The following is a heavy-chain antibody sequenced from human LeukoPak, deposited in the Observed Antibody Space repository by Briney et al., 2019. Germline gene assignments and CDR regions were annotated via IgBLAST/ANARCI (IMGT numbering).Heavy chain of an antibody. CDR3: AKGVLSSGWYASYFDY. CDR1: GFTFSSYA. CDR2: ISGSGATI. J-gene: IGHJ4*02. V-gene: IGHV3-23*01. Sequence: GGSLRLSCAASGFTFSSYAMSWVRQAPGQGLEWVSGISGSGATIYYADSVKGRFTISRDNSKNTLYLQMNSLRAEDTAVYYCAKGVLSSGWYASYFDYWGQGILVTASS. D-gene: IGHD6-19*01.